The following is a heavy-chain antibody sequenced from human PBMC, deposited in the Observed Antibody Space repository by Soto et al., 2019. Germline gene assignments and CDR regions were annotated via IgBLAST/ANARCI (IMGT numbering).Heavy chain of an antibody. CDR3: ARDYDYGDYDLYLTEYYGMDV. V-gene: IGHV4-4*02. CDR1: GGSISSSNW. CDR2: IYHSGST. D-gene: IGHD4-17*01. J-gene: IGHJ6*02. Sequence: TSETLSLTCAVSGGSISSSNWWSWVRQPPGKGLEWIGEIYHSGSTNYNPSLKSRVTISVDKSKNQFSLKLSSVTAADTAVYYCARDYDYGDYDLYLTEYYGMDVWGQGTTVTVSS.